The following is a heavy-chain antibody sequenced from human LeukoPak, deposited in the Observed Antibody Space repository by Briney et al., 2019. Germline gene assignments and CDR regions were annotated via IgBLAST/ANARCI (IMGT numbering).Heavy chain of an antibody. CDR2: ISGSGGST. D-gene: IGHD3-3*01. CDR1: GFTFSSYA. Sequence: PGGSLRLSCAASGFTFSSYAMSWVCQAPGKGLEWVSAISGSGGSTYYADSVKGRFTISRDNSKNTLYLQRNSLRAEDTAVYYRGKGEHYDFWSGYFILPYWGQGTLVTVSS. V-gene: IGHV3-23*01. CDR3: GKGEHYDFWSGYFILPY. J-gene: IGHJ4*02.